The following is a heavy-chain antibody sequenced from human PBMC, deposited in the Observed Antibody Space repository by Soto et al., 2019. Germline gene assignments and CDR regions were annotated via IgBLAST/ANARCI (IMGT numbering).Heavy chain of an antibody. CDR1: GGSITSGANY. D-gene: IGHD6-13*01. J-gene: IGHJ5*02. CDR3: ARHGGIAAAGPWFDP. Sequence: SETLSLTCSVSGGSITSGANYWSWIRQPPGKGLEWIGYIYYSGSTYYNPSLKSRVTISVDTSKNQFSLKLSSVTAADTAVYYCARHGGIAAAGPWFDPWGQGTLVTVSS. CDR2: IYYSGST. V-gene: IGHV4-30-4*01.